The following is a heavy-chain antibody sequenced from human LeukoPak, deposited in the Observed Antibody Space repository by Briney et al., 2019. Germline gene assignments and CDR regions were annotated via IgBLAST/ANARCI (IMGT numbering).Heavy chain of an antibody. D-gene: IGHD2-2*01. J-gene: IGHJ4*02. Sequence: ASGKVSCKASGYTFTSYYMHWVLQAPGQGLEWMGIINPSGGSTSYAQKFQGRVTMTRETSTSHVYTELSSLRSEDTAVYYCARAVGYQLQFDYWGQGTLVSVSS. CDR2: INPSGGST. CDR1: GYTFTSYY. V-gene: IGHV1-46*01. CDR3: ARAVGYQLQFDY.